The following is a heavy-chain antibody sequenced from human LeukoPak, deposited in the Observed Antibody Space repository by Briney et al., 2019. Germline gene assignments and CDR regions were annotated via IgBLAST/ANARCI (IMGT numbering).Heavy chain of an antibody. CDR2: ISGSGGST. CDR3: AKSIDGPNYYYGSGSYYILSDY. D-gene: IGHD3-10*01. V-gene: IGHV3-23*01. Sequence: GGSLRLSCAASGFTFSSYAMSWVRQAPGKGLEWVSAISGSGGSTYYADSVKGRFTISRDNSKNTLYLQMNSLRAEDTAVYYCAKSIDGPNYYYGSGSYYILSDYWGQGTLVTVSS. CDR1: GFTFSSYA. J-gene: IGHJ4*02.